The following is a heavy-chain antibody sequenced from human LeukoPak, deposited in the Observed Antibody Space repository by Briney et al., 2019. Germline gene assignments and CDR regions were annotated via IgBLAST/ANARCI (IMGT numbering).Heavy chain of an antibody. Sequence: GASVKVSCKASGGTLGSYTFSWVRQAPGQGLEWMGGTIPMLGTANYAQKFQGRVRITADESTSTIYMEMSSLRYEDTAVYYCARDRSLDYYDSSVKRDAFDIWGQGTMVTVSS. CDR3: ARDRSLDYYDSSVKRDAFDI. J-gene: IGHJ3*02. CDR1: GGTLGSYT. D-gene: IGHD3-22*01. V-gene: IGHV1-69*13. CDR2: TIPMLGTA.